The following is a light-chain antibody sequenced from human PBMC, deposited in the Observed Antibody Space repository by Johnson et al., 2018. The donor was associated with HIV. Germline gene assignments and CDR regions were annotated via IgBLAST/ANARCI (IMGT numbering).Light chain of an antibody. Sequence: QSVLTQPPSVSAAPGQKVTISCSGSSSKIGNNYVSWYQQLPGTAPKLLIYENNKRPSGIPDRFSGSKSGTSATLGITGLQTGDSADYYCGTWDSSLSAYVFGNGTKVTVL. J-gene: IGLJ1*01. V-gene: IGLV1-51*02. CDR2: ENN. CDR3: GTWDSSLSAYV. CDR1: SSKIGNNY.